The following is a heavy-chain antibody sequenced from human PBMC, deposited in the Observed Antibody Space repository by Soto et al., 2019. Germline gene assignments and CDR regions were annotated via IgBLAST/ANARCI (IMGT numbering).Heavy chain of an antibody. J-gene: IGHJ4*02. CDR2: ISYDGSNK. V-gene: IGHV3-30-3*02. Sequence: RLSCAASGFTFSSYAMHWVRQAPGKGLEWVAVISYDGSNKYYADSVKGRFTISRDNSKNTLYLQMNSLRAEDTAVYYCAKPGGIAAAGTPFDYWGQGTLVTVSS. CDR1: GFTFSSYA. CDR3: AKPGGIAAAGTPFDY. D-gene: IGHD6-13*01.